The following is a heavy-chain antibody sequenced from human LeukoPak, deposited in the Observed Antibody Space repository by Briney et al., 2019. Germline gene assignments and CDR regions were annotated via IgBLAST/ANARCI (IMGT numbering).Heavy chain of an antibody. D-gene: IGHD3-10*01. V-gene: IGHV4-4*07. Sequence: SETLSLTCTVSGGSISSQYWSWIRQPAGKGLEWIGRIYTSGSTNYNPSLKSRVTMSVDTSKNQFSLKLSSVTAADTAVYYCARDYYGSGSRYNYMDVWGKGTTVTVSS. CDR1: GGSISSQY. CDR3: ARDYYGSGSRYNYMDV. J-gene: IGHJ6*03. CDR2: IYTSGST.